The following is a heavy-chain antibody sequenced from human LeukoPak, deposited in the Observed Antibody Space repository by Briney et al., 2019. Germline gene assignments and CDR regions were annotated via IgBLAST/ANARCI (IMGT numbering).Heavy chain of an antibody. CDR3: TRDVTGTTSDY. CDR2: IYTSGST. J-gene: IGHJ4*02. D-gene: IGHD1-7*01. V-gene: IGHV4-61*02. CDR1: GRSISSGSYY. Sequence: SDTLSLTCTVSGRSISSGSYYWSWIRQPAGKGLEWIGRIYTSGSTDYNPSLKSRVTISVDTSKNQFSLKQSSVTAADTAVYYCTRDVTGTTSDYWGQGTLVTVSS.